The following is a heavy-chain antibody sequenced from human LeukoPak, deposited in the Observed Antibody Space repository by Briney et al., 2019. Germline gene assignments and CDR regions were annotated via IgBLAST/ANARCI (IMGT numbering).Heavy chain of an antibody. CDR3: AKDRVEYSSGWYGEGFDY. CDR2: ISYDGSNK. Sequence: PGGSLRLSCAASGFTFSSYAMHWVRQAPGKGLEWVAVISYDGSNKYYADSVKGRFTISRDNSKNTLYLQMNSLRAEDTAVYYCAKDRVEYSSGWYGEGFDYWGQGTLVTVSS. D-gene: IGHD6-19*01. J-gene: IGHJ4*02. CDR1: GFTFSSYA. V-gene: IGHV3-30*04.